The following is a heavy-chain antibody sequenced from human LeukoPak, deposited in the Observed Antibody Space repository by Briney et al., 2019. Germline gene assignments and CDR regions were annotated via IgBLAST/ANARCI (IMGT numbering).Heavy chain of an antibody. Sequence: GGSLRLSCAASGFTFSDYYMSWIRQAPGKGLEWVSYISSSGSTIYYADSVKGRFTISRDNAKNTLYLQMNSLRTEDTAVYYCAKDSYYYYIDVWGKGTTVTVSS. V-gene: IGHV3-11*04. J-gene: IGHJ6*03. CDR3: AKDSYYYYIDV. CDR1: GFTFSDYY. CDR2: ISSSGSTI.